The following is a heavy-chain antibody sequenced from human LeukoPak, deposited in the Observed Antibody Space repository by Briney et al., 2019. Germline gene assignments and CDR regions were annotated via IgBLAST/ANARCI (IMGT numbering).Heavy chain of an antibody. CDR2: IIPIFGTA. Sequence: SVRVSCKASGGTFSSYAISWVRQAPGQGLEWMGGIIPIFGTANYAQKFHGRVTITTDESTSTAYMELSSLRSEDTAVYYCARGPGLERFDYWGQGTLVTVSS. V-gene: IGHV1-69*05. CDR1: GGTFSSYA. D-gene: IGHD1-1*01. J-gene: IGHJ4*02. CDR3: ARGPGLERFDY.